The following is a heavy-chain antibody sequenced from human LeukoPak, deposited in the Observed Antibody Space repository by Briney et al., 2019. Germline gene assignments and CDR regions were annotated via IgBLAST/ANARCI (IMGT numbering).Heavy chain of an antibody. CDR3: ASDDCGCDCYSDY. D-gene: IGHD2-21*02. J-gene: IGHJ4*02. CDR1: GYTFTSYG. CDR2: ISGYNGNT. Sequence: ASVKVSCKASGYTFTSYGISWVRQAPGQGLEWMGWISGYNGNTNYAQNLQGRVTMTTGTSTNTAYMELRSLRSDDTAVYYCASDDCGCDCYSDYWGQGTLVTVSS. V-gene: IGHV1-18*01.